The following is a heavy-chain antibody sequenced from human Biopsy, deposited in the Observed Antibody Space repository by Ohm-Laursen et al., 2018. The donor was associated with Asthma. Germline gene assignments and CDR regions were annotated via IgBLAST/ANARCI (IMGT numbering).Heavy chain of an antibody. CDR2: ISVYNGNT. CDR1: GYTFNSAG. V-gene: IGHV1-18*01. D-gene: IGHD3-10*01. Sequence: VKLSCKTSGYTFNSAGITWVRQAPGQGLEWMGWISVYNGNTKVAQKLQDRVTMITDTPTSTAYMELRSLRSDDTAVYFCARAVDYSHYYGIDVWGQGTTVTVS. CDR3: ARAVDYSHYYGIDV. J-gene: IGHJ6*02.